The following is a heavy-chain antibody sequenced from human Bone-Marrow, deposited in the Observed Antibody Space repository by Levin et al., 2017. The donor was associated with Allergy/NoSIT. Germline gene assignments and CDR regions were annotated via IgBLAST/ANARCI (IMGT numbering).Heavy chain of an antibody. CDR1: GFTFSSYG. CDR2: ISYDGSNK. J-gene: IGHJ6*02. D-gene: IGHD3-3*01. CDR3: AKDRASPYDFLVSDTYYYGMDV. V-gene: IGHV3-30*18. Sequence: GGSLRLSCAASGFTFSSYGMHWVRQAPGKGLEWVAIISYDGSNKYSADSVKGRFTISRDNSKNTLYLQMNSLRGEDTAVYYCAKDRASPYDFLVSDTYYYGMDVWGQGTTVTVSS.